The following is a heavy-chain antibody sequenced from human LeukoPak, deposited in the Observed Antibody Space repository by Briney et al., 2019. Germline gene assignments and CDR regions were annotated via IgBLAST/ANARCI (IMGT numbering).Heavy chain of an antibody. V-gene: IGHV1-69*13. Sequence: GASVKVSCKASGGIVSSYAISWVRQAPGQGLEWMGGIIPIFGTANYAQKFQGRVTITADESTSTAYMELSSLRSEDTAVYYCARSSGAGDAFDIWGQGTMVTVSS. CDR3: ARSSGAGDAFDI. J-gene: IGHJ3*02. D-gene: IGHD1-14*01. CDR1: GGIVSSYA. CDR2: IIPIFGTA.